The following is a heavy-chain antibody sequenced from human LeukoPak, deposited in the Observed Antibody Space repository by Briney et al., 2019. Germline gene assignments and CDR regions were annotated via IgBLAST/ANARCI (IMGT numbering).Heavy chain of an antibody. CDR2: IVVGSGNT. V-gene: IGHV1-58*01. J-gene: IGHJ4*02. CDR1: GFTFTSSA. CDR3: AAGGNWNGGGYFDY. Sequence: ASVKVSCKASGFTFTSSAVQWVRQARGQRLEWIGWIVVGSGNTNYAQKFQERVTITRDMSTSTANMELSSLRSEDTAVYYCAAGGNWNGGGYFDYWGQGALVTVSS. D-gene: IGHD1-20*01.